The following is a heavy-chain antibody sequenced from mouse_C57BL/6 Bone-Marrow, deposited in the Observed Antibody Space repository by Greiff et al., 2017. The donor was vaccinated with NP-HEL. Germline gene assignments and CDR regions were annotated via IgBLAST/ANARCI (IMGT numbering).Heavy chain of an antibody. D-gene: IGHD1-1*01. CDR2: IYPSDSET. CDR3: AVYYGSSCWYFDV. Sequence: QVQLQQSGAELVRPGSSVKLSCKASGYTFTSYWMDWVKQRPGQGLEWIGNIYPSDSETHYNQKFKDKATLTVDKSSSTAYMQLSSLTSEDSAVYYGAVYYGSSCWYFDVWGTGTTVTVSS. J-gene: IGHJ1*03. V-gene: IGHV1-61*01. CDR1: GYTFTSYW.